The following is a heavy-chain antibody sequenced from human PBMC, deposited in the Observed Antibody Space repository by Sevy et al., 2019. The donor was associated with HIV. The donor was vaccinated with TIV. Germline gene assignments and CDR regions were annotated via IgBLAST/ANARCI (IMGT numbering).Heavy chain of an antibody. Sequence: GGSLRLSCAASGFTFSSYSMNWVRQAPGKGLEWVSYISSSSSTIYYADSVKGRFTISRDNAKNSLYLQMNSLRDEDTAVSYCARIRTGYYYYYMDVWGKGTTVTVSS. J-gene: IGHJ6*03. D-gene: IGHD4-17*01. V-gene: IGHV3-48*02. CDR3: ARIRTGYYYYYMDV. CDR2: ISSSSSTI. CDR1: GFTFSSYS.